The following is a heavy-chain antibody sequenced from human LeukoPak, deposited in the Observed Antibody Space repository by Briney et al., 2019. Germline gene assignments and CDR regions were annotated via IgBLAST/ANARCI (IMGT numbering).Heavy chain of an antibody. CDR3: AKDPTMTTVTTFSNH. D-gene: IGHD4-17*01. CDR2: ISSSGGST. CDR1: GFTFSSYA. V-gene: IGHV3-23*01. J-gene: IGHJ5*02. Sequence: GGSLRLSCAASGFTFSSYAMSWVRQAPGKGLEWVSAISSSGGSTYYADSVKGRFTISRDNSKNTLYLQMNSLRAEDTAVYYCAKDPTMTTVTTFSNHWGQGTLVTVSS.